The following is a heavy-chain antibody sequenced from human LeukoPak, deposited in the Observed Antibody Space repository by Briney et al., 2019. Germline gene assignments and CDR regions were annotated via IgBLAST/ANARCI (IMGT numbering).Heavy chain of an antibody. J-gene: IGHJ3*02. CDR3: ARGFAMVRGVYYDAFEI. D-gene: IGHD3-10*01. Sequence: ASVKVSCKASGYTFTGYYMHWVRQAPGQGLEWMGWINPNSGGTNYAQKFQGRITLTRDTSTSTVYMEVTSLRSEDTAVYYCARGFAMVRGVYYDAFEIWGQGTVVTVSS. CDR1: GYTFTGYY. V-gene: IGHV1-2*02. CDR2: INPNSGGT.